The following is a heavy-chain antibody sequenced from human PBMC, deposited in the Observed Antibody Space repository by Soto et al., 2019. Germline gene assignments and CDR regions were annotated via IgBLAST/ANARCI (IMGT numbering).Heavy chain of an antibody. CDR2: IFHSGIT. CDR3: ASAPSKYQQGYGHYVYYLDF. CDR1: GGSISSSNW. J-gene: IGHJ6*03. D-gene: IGHD2-2*01. V-gene: IGHV4-4*02. Sequence: SETLSLTSAVSGGSISSSNWWTFVRQPAGEGLEWIGQIFHSGITSYNPSLKSRITISLDTSKNHFSLKLSSVTAADTAVYYRASAPSKYQQGYGHYVYYLDFWVKGTTVTGSS.